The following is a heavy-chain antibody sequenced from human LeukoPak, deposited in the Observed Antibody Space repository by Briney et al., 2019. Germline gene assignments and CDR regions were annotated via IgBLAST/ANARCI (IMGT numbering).Heavy chain of an antibody. CDR3: AKDRYYDIFTGYYAAY. J-gene: IGHJ4*02. D-gene: IGHD3-9*01. Sequence: GGSLRLSCAASGFTFSSFRMGWDRPAPGKGLGWGSAISGSGGNTYHAASVKGRLTISRDNCKDPLYLQMNSLRAEDTAVYYCAKDRYYDIFTGYYAAYWGQGTLVTVSS. CDR2: ISGSGGNT. CDR1: GFTFSSFR. V-gene: IGHV3-23*01.